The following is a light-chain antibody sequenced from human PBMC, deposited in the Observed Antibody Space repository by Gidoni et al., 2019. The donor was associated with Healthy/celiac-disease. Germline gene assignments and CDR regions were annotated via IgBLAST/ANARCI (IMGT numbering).Light chain of an antibody. CDR2: GAS. CDR1: QSVGSSY. CDR3: QQYGSSWT. J-gene: IGKJ1*01. Sequence: EIVLTQSPGTLSLSPGERATISCRASQSVGSSYLAWYQQKPGQAPRLLIYGASSRATGIPDRFSGSGSGTDFTLTISRLEPEDFAVYYCQQYGSSWTFGQGTKVEIK. V-gene: IGKV3-20*01.